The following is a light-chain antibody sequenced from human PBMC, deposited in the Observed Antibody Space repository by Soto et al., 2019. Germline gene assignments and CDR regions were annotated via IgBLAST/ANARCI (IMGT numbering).Light chain of an antibody. J-gene: IGKJ1*01. CDR1: ESIDNW. V-gene: IGKV1-5*01. Sequence: DIQMTQSPSTLSASVGDTVTITCRASESIDNWLAWYQQKPGKAPKLLIFAASTLVRGVPSRFSGRGSGTEFTLTLSSLQADEYATFYCHPYHTDWTFGQGTKVEIK. CDR2: AAS. CDR3: HPYHTDWT.